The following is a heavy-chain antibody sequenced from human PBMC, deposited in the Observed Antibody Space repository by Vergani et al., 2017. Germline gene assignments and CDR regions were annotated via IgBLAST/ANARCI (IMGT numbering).Heavy chain of an antibody. CDR3: ARDRGNSGDYNFDY. V-gene: IGHV1-18*04. CDR1: GYTFRNYG. J-gene: IGHJ4*02. D-gene: IGHD1-26*01. CDR2: ISVYNGET. Sequence: QVQLVQSGAEVKKPGASVKVSCEGSGYTFRNYGISWVRQAPGEGLEWLGWISVYNGETKFAQKFQGRVTLTRDTSTDTAYMEMGSVRSDDTAVYYCARDRGNSGDYNFDYWGQGTLVTVSS.